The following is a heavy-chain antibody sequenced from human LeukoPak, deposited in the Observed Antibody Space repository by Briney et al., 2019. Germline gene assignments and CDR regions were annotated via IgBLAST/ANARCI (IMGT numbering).Heavy chain of an antibody. CDR1: GFILSSYW. Sequence: GGSLRLSCAASGFILSSYWMTWVRQAPGKGLEWVANIKGDDSERNCLDSVKGRFSIFRDNAKNSLSLQMNSLRVEDTAVYYCVRSSFAGYDYWGQGVLVTVSS. D-gene: IGHD3-10*01. J-gene: IGHJ4*02. CDR3: VRSSFAGYDY. CDR2: IKGDDSER. V-gene: IGHV3-7*01.